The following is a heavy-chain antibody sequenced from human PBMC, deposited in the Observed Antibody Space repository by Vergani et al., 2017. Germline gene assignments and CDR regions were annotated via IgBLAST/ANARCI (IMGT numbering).Heavy chain of an antibody. CDR2: IFSNDEK. V-gene: IGHV2-26*01. Sequence: QVTLKESGPVLVKPTETLTLTCTVSGFSLSNARMGVSWIRQPPGKALEWLAHIFSNDEKSYSTSLKSRLTISKDTSKSQVVLTMTNMDPVDTATYYCAHSPVCGSYCGVDPWGQGTLVTVSS. D-gene: IGHD1-26*01. CDR3: AHSPVCGSYCGVDP. CDR1: GFSLSNARMG. J-gene: IGHJ5*02.